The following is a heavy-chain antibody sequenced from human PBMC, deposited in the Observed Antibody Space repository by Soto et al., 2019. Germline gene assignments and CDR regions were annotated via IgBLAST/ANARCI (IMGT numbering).Heavy chain of an antibody. D-gene: IGHD3-10*01. V-gene: IGHV1-18*01. CDR1: GYTFTSYG. Sequence: ASVKVSCKASGYTFTSYGISWVRQAPGQGLEWMGWISAYNGNTNYARKLQGRVTMTTDTSTSTAYMELRSLRSDDTAVYYCARVMRYYGSGSYGPVDYWGQGTLVTVSS. CDR2: ISAYNGNT. CDR3: ARVMRYYGSGSYGPVDY. J-gene: IGHJ4*02.